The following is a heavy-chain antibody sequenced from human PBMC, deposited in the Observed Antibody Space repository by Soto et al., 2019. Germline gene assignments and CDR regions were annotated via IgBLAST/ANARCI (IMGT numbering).Heavy chain of an antibody. J-gene: IGHJ5*02. V-gene: IGHV1-18*01. CDR2: ISAYNGNT. CDR3: AREAKYNWNHRWIDP. D-gene: IGHD1-20*01. CDR1: GYTFTSYG. Sequence: ASVKVSCKASGYTFTSYGISWVRQAPGQGLEWMGWISAYNGNTNYAQKLQGRVTMTTDTSTSTAYMELRSLRSDDTAVYYCAREAKYNWNHRWIDPWGQGTLVTVSS.